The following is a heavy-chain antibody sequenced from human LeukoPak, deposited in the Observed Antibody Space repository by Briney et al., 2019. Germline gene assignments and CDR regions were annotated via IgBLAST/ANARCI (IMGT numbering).Heavy chain of an antibody. J-gene: IGHJ4*02. D-gene: IGHD3-16*02. CDR3: TTHYVWGSYRYERNY. Sequence: SETLSLTCTVSGDSISNYYWSWIRQPPGKGLEWLGHISYIGSTNYNPSLNSRVTISVDTSKNQFSLKLSSVTAADTAVYYCTTHYVWGSYRYERNYWGQGTLVTVSS. V-gene: IGHV4-59*08. CDR1: GDSISNYY. CDR2: ISYIGST.